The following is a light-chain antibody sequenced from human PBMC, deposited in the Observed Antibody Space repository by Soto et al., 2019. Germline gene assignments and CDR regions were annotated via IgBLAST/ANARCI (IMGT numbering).Light chain of an antibody. CDR3: VTWDPGLSACV. Sequence: QSVLTQPPSVSAAPGQKVTISCSGSSSNIGHNYVFWYQQFPGTAPKLLISDNDKRPSGIPDRFSGSRSGTSATLGITGLQTEDEADYYCVTWDPGLSACVFGTGTKLTVL. CDR1: SSNIGHNY. J-gene: IGLJ1*01. CDR2: DND. V-gene: IGLV1-51*01.